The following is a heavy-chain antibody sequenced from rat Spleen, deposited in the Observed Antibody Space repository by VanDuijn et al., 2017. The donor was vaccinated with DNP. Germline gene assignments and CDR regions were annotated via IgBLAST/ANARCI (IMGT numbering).Heavy chain of an antibody. Sequence: QVQLKESGPGLVQPSQTLSLTCTVSGLSLTSNSVSWIRQSPGKGLEWLGAIWNNGGTAYTSPLKSRLSISRDTSKSQVLLKMNSLQTEDTAMYFCARWAEIVMPYFDYWGQGVMVTVSS. D-gene: IGHD1-12*01. CDR1: GLSLTSNS. V-gene: IGHV2-47*01. CDR2: IWNNGGT. CDR3: ARWAEIVMPYFDY. J-gene: IGHJ2*01.